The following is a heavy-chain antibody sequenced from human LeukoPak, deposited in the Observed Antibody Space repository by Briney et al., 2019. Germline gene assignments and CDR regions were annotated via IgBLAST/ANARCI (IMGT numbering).Heavy chain of an antibody. CDR3: ATDSYDGFDI. V-gene: IGHV3-74*01. J-gene: IGHJ3*02. Sequence: GGSLRLSCAASGFTFSRYWMYWARQVPGGGLVWVSRINTDGSIIDYADSVKGRLTISRDNTKNTLYLQMNSLRAEDTAVYYCATDSYDGFDIWGQGTMVTVSS. CDR1: GFTFSRYW. CDR2: INTDGSII.